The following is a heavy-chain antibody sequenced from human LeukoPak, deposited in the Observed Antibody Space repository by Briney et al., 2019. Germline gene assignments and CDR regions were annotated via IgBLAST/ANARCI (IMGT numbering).Heavy chain of an antibody. CDR2: ISYDGSNK. CDR1: GFTFSSYA. CDR3: ANGNIA. J-gene: IGHJ5*02. V-gene: IGHV3-30-3*01. D-gene: IGHD2/OR15-2a*01. Sequence: GGSLRLSCAASGFTFSSYAMHWVRQAPGKGLEWVAVISYDGSNKYYADSVKGRFTISRDNSKNTLYLQMNSLRAEDTAVYYCANGNIAWGQGTLVTVSS.